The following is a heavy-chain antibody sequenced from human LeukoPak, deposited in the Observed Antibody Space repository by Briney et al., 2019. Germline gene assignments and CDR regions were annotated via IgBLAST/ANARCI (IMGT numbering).Heavy chain of an antibody. Sequence: PGGSLRLSCAASGFTFSSYGMHWVRQAPGKGVEGVAFIRYDGSNKYYVDSVKGRFTISRDNSKNTLFLQMNSLRTEDSAIYDCAKAGYCGTTGCPDYYYMDVWGKGTTVTVCS. D-gene: IGHD2-2*01. J-gene: IGHJ6*03. CDR1: GFTFSSYG. CDR3: AKAGYCGTTGCPDYYYMDV. V-gene: IGHV3-30*02. CDR2: IRYDGSNK.